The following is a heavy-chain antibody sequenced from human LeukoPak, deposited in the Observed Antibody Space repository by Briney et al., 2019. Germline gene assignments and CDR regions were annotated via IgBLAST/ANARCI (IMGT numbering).Heavy chain of an antibody. CDR2: ISYDGSNK. CDR3: ASVTSCYGCVDY. D-gene: IGHD2-2*01. V-gene: IGHV3-30*03. CDR1: GFTFSSYG. Sequence: GGSLRLSCAASGFTFSSYGMHWVRQAPGKGLEWVAVISYDGSNKYYADSVKGRFTISRDNSKNTLYLQMNSLRAEDTAVYYCASVTSCYGCVDYWGQGTLVTVSS. J-gene: IGHJ4*02.